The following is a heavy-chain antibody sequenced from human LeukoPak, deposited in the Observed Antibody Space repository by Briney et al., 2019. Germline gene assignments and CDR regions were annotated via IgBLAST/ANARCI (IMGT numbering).Heavy chain of an antibody. CDR3: ARVYSGSYYDFDY. CDR1: RFTFSSYG. Sequence: GGSLRLSCAASRFTFSSYGMHWVRQAPGKGLEWVAVIWYDGSNKYYADSVKGRFTISRDNAKNSLYLQMNSLRAEDTAVYYCARVYSGSYYDFDYWGQGTLVTVSS. J-gene: IGHJ4*02. D-gene: IGHD1-26*01. V-gene: IGHV3-33*03. CDR2: IWYDGSNK.